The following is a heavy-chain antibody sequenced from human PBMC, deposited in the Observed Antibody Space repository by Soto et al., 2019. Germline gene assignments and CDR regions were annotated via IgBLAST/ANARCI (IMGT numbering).Heavy chain of an antibody. CDR2: IYYSGST. D-gene: IGHD3-22*01. CDR1: GGSISSSSYY. J-gene: IGHJ4*02. V-gene: IGHV4-39*01. CDR3: ASTTDYYDSSGYYPFDY. Sequence: SETLSLTCTVSGGSISSSSYYWGWIRQPPGKGLEWIGSIYYSGSTYYNPSLKSRVTISVDTSKNQFSLKLSSVTAADTAVYYCASTTDYYDSSGYYPFDYWGQGTLVTVSS.